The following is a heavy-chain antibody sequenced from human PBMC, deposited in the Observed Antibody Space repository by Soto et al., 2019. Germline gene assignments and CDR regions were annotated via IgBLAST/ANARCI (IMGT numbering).Heavy chain of an antibody. D-gene: IGHD4-4*01. CDR2: IYPGDSDT. V-gene: IGHV5-51*01. CDR3: ARTTVTTSMDYYYGMDV. J-gene: IGHJ6*02. CDR1: GYSFTSYW. Sequence: GESLKISCKGSGYSFTSYWIGWVRQMPGKGLEWMGIIYPGDSDTRYSPSFQGQVTISADKSISTAYLQWSSLKASDTAMYYCARTTVTTSMDYYYGMDVWGQGTTVTV.